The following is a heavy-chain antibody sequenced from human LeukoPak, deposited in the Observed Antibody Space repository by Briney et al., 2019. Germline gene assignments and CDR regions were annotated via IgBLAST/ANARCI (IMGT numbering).Heavy chain of an antibody. V-gene: IGHV3-48*03. CDR3: ARYGWLPYFDY. Sequence: GGSLRLSCAASGFTFSSYEMNWVRQAPGKGLEWVSYISSSGSTIYYADSVKGRFTISRDNAKHSLYLQMNSLRAEDTAVYYCARYGWLPYFDYWGQGTLVTVSS. J-gene: IGHJ4*02. D-gene: IGHD2-8*02. CDR2: ISSSGSTI. CDR1: GFTFSSYE.